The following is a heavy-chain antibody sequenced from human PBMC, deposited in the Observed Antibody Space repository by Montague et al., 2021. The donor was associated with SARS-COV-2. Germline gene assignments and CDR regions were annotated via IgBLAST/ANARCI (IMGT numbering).Heavy chain of an antibody. CDR2: IDWDXYK. CDR1: GFSLSTSGMC. CDR3: ARTSIAAAGTAIDY. J-gene: IGHJ4*02. D-gene: IGHD6-13*01. Sequence: PALVKLTQTLTLTCNFSGFSLSTSGMCVSWIRQPPGKALEWLALIDWDXYKYYSTSLKTRLTISKDTSKNQVVLTMTNMDPVDTATYYCARTSIAAAGTAIDYWGQGTLVTVSS. V-gene: IGHV2-70*01.